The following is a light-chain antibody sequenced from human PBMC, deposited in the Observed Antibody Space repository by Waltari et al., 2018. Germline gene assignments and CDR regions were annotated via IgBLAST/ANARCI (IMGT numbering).Light chain of an antibody. CDR3: LFYMGSGIWV. Sequence: QTVVTQEPSLSVSPGGTVTLTCALSSGSVSSTSYASWYQQTPGQAPRTLVYKSNSRSSGVPDRFSGSILGNKAALTITGAQADDEFDYYCLFYMGSGIWVFGGGTRLTVL. J-gene: IGLJ3*02. CDR2: KSN. CDR1: SGSVSSTSY. V-gene: IGLV8-61*01.